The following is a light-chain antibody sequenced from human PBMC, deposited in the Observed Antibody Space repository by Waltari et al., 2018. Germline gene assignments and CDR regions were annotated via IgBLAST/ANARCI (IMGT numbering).Light chain of an antibody. CDR1: SSDVGGSDL. J-gene: IGLJ3*02. CDR3: CSYAGSSTYVL. V-gene: IGLV2-23*01. CDR2: EAT. Sequence: QSALTQPASVSGSPGQSITIPCTGTSSDVGGSDLVPWYQHHPGKAPKLIIYEATKRPSGVSDRFSASKSDNTASLTISGLQADDEANYYCCSYAGSSTYVLFGGGTRLTVL.